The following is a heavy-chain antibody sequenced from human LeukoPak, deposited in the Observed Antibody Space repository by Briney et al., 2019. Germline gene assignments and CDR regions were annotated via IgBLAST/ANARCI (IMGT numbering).Heavy chain of an antibody. V-gene: IGHV4-28*01. CDR2: IYYSGST. D-gene: IGHD1-26*01. CDR1: GYSISSSNW. Sequence: SETLSLTCAVSGYSISSSNWWGWIRQPPGKGLEWIGYIYYSGSTYYNPSLKSRVTLTVDTSKSQFSLKLSSVTAVDTAVYYCARKKGGSYYTFDYWGQGTLVTVCS. CDR3: ARKKGGSYYTFDY. J-gene: IGHJ4*02.